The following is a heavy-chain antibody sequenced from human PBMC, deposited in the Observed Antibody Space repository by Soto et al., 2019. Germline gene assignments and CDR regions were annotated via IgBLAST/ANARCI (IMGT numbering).Heavy chain of an antibody. D-gene: IGHD6-13*01. CDR3: AKDVGELVLYYYYGMDV. CDR2: ISYDGSNK. V-gene: IGHV3-30*18. CDR1: GFTFSSYG. Sequence: QVQLVESGGGVVQPGRSLRLSCAASGFTFSSYGMHWVRQAPGKGLEWVAVISYDGSNKYYADSVKGRFTSARDNSKNTLYLEMNSLRAEDTAVYYCAKDVGELVLYYYYGMDVWGQGTTVTVSS. J-gene: IGHJ6*02.